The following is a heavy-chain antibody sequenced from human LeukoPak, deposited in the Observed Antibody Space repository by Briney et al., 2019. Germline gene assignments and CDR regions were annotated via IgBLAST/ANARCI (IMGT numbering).Heavy chain of an antibody. CDR3: ARDYCTSTTCPNWFDP. CDR2: IYYSGST. Sequence: PSETLSLTCTVSGGSISNYYWSWIRQPPGKGLEWIGYIYYSGSTNYNPSLKSRVTISVDKSKNQFSLKLNSVTAADTAVYYCARDYCTSTTCPNWFDPWGQGTLVTVSS. V-gene: IGHV4-59*12. CDR1: GGSISNYY. D-gene: IGHD2-2*01. J-gene: IGHJ5*02.